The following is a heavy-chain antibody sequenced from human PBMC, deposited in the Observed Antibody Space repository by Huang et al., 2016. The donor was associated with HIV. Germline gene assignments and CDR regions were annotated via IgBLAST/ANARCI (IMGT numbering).Heavy chain of an antibody. CDR3: ARERYYYDRSGYYTPVEYFHH. J-gene: IGHJ1*01. CDR1: GYTFTNYA. D-gene: IGHD3-22*01. Sequence: QVQLVQSGAEVKKPGASVKVSCKASGYTFTNYAINWVRQAPGQSREWMGWISGYNGKTNYAQKVQGRVTRTKDTSTSTAYMELRSLISDDTAVYYCARERYYYDRSGYYTPVEYFHHWGQGTLVTVSS. V-gene: IGHV1-18*01. CDR2: ISGYNGKT.